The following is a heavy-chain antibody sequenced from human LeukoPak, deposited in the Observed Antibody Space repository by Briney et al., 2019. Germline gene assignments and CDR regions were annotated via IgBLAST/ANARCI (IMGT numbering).Heavy chain of an antibody. Sequence: GGSLRLSCAASGFTFSTYAMNWVRQAPAKGLEWVSTIGGGGPTTDYADSVKDRFTISRDNSKNTLYLQMNSLRAEDTAFYYCAKGKDTLNPYWYFDVWGRGTLVTVSS. V-gene: IGHV3-23*01. D-gene: IGHD2-15*01. CDR2: IGGGGPTT. J-gene: IGHJ2*01. CDR3: AKGKDTLNPYWYFDV. CDR1: GFTFSTYA.